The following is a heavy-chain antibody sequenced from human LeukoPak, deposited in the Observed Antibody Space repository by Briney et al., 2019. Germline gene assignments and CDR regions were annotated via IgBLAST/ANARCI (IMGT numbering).Heavy chain of an antibody. V-gene: IGHV3-30*02. D-gene: IGHD6-19*01. CDR3: AKATVPYSSGWYALDY. CDR1: GFTFSSYG. CDR2: IWYDGSNK. Sequence: PGGSLRLSCAASGFTFSSYGMHWVRQSPGRRVEWVAFIWYDGSNKYYAHAVKGRVTISRDNSKNPLYLQMNSLRAEDTAVYYCAKATVPYSSGWYALDYWGQGTLVTVSS. J-gene: IGHJ4*02.